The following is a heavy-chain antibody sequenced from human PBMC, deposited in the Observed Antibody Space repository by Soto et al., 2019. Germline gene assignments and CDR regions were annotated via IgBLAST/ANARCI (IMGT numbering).Heavy chain of an antibody. V-gene: IGHV2-5*02. CDR2: IYWDDDK. D-gene: IGHD2-21*02. Sequence: QITLKKSGPTLVKPTQTLTLTCTFSAFSLSTGGVGVGWIRQPPGKALDWLALIYWDDDKRYSPSLSSRLTITKDTSKNQVVITMTNMDPVDTATYYCIQSRCGGDCLQSYASYYYYGMDVWGQGTTVTVSS. CDR1: AFSLSTGGVG. J-gene: IGHJ6*02. CDR3: IQSRCGGDCLQSYASYYYYGMDV.